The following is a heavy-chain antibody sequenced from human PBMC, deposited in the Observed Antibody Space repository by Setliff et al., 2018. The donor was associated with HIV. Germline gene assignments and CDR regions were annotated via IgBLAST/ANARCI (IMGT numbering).Heavy chain of an antibody. CDR1: GYTFTGHY. D-gene: IGHD2-21*02. CDR2: VNPNSGDA. Sequence: SVKVSCKASGYTFTGHYLHWVRQAPGQGLEWLGWVNPNSGDAIYAQNFQGRVTMTRDTSINAAYMELRGLRSDDTAVYYCARAGAEVTSHFDWWGQGTLVTVSS. CDR3: ARAGAEVTSHFDW. V-gene: IGHV1-2*02. J-gene: IGHJ4*02.